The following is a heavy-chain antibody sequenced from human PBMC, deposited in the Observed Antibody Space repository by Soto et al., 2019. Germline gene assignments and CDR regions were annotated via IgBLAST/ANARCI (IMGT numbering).Heavy chain of an antibody. CDR3: AKDVLEWDNNYYYYYGMDV. J-gene: IGHJ6*02. CDR2: ISYDGSNK. V-gene: IGHV3-30*18. Sequence: GGSLRLSCAASGFTFSSYGMHWVRQAPGKGLEWVAVISYDGSNKYYADSVKSRFTISRDNSKNTLYLQMNSLRAEDTAVYYCAKDVLEWDNNYYYYYGMDVWGQGTTVTVSS. D-gene: IGHD3-3*01. CDR1: GFTFSSYG.